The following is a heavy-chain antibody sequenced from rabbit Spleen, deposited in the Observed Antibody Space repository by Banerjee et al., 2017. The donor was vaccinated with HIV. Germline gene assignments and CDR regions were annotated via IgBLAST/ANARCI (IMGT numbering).Heavy chain of an antibody. CDR1: GFTISNSYW. CDR3: ARDTSSSFSSYGMDL. V-gene: IGHV1S40*01. CDR2: IYADSSSFT. D-gene: IGHD1-1*01. Sequence: QSLEESGGDLVKPGASLTLTCTASGFTISNSYWICWVRQAPGKGLEWIACIYADSSSFTYFATWAKGRFTCSKTSSTTVTLQMTRLTAADTATYFCARDTSSSFSSYGMDLWGPGTLVTVS. J-gene: IGHJ6*01.